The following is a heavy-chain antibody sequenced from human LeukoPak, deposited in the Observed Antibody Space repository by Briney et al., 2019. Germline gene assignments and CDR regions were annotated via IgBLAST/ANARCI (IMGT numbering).Heavy chain of an antibody. CDR2: IKPDGREK. V-gene: IGHV3-7*05. J-gene: IGHJ4*02. CDR3: GSGLD. Sequence: GGSLTLSCAASGFTLRNYWMKWVGHDPGKGREWVANIKPDGREKNYMQSVRGRFTVSRDKAKNSLYLQLNCLRAEDRAVYYWGSGLDWGQGTLVTVSS. CDR1: GFTLRNYW.